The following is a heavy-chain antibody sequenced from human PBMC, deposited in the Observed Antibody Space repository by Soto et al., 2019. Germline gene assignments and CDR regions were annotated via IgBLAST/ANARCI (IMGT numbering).Heavy chain of an antibody. Sequence: SETLSLTCAVYGGSFSGYYWSWIRQPPGKGLEWIGEINHSGSTNYNPSLKSRVTISVDTSKNQFSLKLSSVTAADTAVYYCARGYGSGRYYYYGMDVWGQGTTVTVS. CDR1: GGSFSGYY. V-gene: IGHV4-34*01. CDR3: ARGYGSGRYYYYGMDV. J-gene: IGHJ6*02. D-gene: IGHD3-10*01. CDR2: INHSGST.